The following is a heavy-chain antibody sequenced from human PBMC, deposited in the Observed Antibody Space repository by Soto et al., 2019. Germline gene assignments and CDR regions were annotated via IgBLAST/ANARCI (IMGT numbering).Heavy chain of an antibody. J-gene: IGHJ6*03. V-gene: IGHV4-34*01. CDR1: GGSFSGYQ. CDR3: ARGLILWFGELSRRGGYYYYVDV. D-gene: IGHD3-10*01. CDR2: INDSGDI. Sequence: QVQLQQWGAGLLKPSETLSLTCAVYGGSFSGYQWSWIRQTPGKGLEWIGGINDSGDINYNPSLKSRVTILVDSPKKQSSLRLSSVTAADTAVYYCARGLILWFGELSRRGGYYYYVDVWGKGTTVTVSS.